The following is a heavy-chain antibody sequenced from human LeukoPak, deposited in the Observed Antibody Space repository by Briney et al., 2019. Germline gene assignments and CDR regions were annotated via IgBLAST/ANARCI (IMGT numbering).Heavy chain of an antibody. Sequence: SETLSLTCTVSGGSISSGSYWWSWIRQPAGKGLEWIGRIYTSGSTNYNPSLKSRVTISVDTSKNQFSLKLSSVTAADTAVYYCAREGLYSENWFDPWGQGTLVTVSS. CDR1: GGSISSGSYW. CDR3: AREGLYSENWFDP. CDR2: IYTSGST. J-gene: IGHJ5*02. V-gene: IGHV4-61*02. D-gene: IGHD3-10*02.